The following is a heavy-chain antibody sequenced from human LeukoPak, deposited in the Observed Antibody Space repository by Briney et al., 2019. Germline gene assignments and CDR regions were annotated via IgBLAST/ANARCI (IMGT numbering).Heavy chain of an antibody. CDR1: GYTFTNFY. CDR2: MNPSSGST. V-gene: IGHV1-46*01. Sequence: ASVKVSCKASGYTFTNFYIHWMRQAPGQGLEWMGIMNPSSGSTSYAQKFQGRVTMTRDKSTSTVYMELRGLRFEDTAMYYCARDLNSYGYSYDSWGQGTLVTVPS. D-gene: IGHD5-18*01. CDR3: ARDLNSYGYSYDS. J-gene: IGHJ4*02.